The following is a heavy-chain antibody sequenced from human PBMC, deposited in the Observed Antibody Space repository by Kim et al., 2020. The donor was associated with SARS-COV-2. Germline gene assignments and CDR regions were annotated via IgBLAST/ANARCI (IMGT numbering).Heavy chain of an antibody. J-gene: IGHJ3*02. D-gene: IGHD2-2*02. CDR1: GYTFTSYA. Sequence: ASVKVSCKASGYTFTSYAMNWVRQAPGQGLEWMGWINTNTGNPTYAQGFTGRFVFSLDTSVSTAYLQISSLKAEDTAVYYCATLVVPAAIQYFDFGDAFDIWGQGTMVTVSS. CDR2: INTNTGNP. V-gene: IGHV7-4-1*02. CDR3: ATLVVPAAIQYFDFGDAFDI.